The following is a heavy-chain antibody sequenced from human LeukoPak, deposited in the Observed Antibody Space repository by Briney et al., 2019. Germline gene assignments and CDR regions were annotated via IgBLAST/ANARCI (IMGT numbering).Heavy chain of an antibody. CDR1: GGSISSSSYY. V-gene: IGHV4-39*02. CDR3: AREVLAPGQWLVPSAYYYYGMDV. Sequence: SETLSLTCTVSGGSISSSSYYWGWIRQPPGKGLEWIGSIYYSGSTYYNPSLKSRVTISVDTSKNQFSLKLSSVTAADTAVYYCAREVLAPGQWLVPSAYYYYGMDVWGQGTTVTVSS. J-gene: IGHJ6*02. CDR2: IYYSGST. D-gene: IGHD6-19*01.